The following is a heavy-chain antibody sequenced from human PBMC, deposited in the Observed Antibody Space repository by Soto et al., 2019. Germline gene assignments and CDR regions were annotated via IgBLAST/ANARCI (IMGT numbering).Heavy chain of an antibody. CDR2: IWYDGSNK. CDR1: GFTFSSYG. Sequence: ESGGGVVQPGRSLRLSCAASGFTFSSYGMHWVRQAPGKGLEWVAVIWYDGSNKYYADSVKGRFTISRDNSKNTLYLQMNSLRAEDTAVYYCAREPAPYSSGWYYFDYWGQGTLVTVSS. CDR3: AREPAPYSSGWYYFDY. D-gene: IGHD6-19*01. J-gene: IGHJ4*02. V-gene: IGHV3-33*01.